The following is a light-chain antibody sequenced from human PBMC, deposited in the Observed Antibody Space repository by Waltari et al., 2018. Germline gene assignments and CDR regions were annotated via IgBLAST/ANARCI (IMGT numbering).Light chain of an antibody. CDR1: QSVSSN. J-gene: IGKJ1*01. CDR3: QQYYNWPRT. CDR2: GAS. Sequence: EIVMTQSPATLSVSPGERATLSCRASQSVSSNLAWYQQRPGQAPRLLIYGASTRATGIPARFSGSGSGTEFTLTISSLQSEEFAVYYCQQYYNWPRTFGQGTKVEI. V-gene: IGKV3-15*01.